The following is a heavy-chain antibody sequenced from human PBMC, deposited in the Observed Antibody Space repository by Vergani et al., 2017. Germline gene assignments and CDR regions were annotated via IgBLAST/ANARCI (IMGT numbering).Heavy chain of an antibody. D-gene: IGHD2-8*01. CDR3: ARDCTSGGCPDNYGMDV. CDR2: ISYDGSNK. Sequence: QVQLVESGGGVVQPGRSLRLSCAASGFTFSTYAIHWVRQAPGKGLEWVAVISYDGSNKYYTESVKGRFIISRDDSKNTLFLQLRSLRAEDAAVYYCARDCTSGGCPDNYGMDVWGQGATVTVSS. J-gene: IGHJ6*02. V-gene: IGHV3-30-3*01. CDR1: GFTFSTYA.